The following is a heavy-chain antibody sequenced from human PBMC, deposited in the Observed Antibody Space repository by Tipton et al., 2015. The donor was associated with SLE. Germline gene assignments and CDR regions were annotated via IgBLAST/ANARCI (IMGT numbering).Heavy chain of an antibody. V-gene: IGHV4-31*03. CDR3: ARGEGYKGFYFIDV. J-gene: IGHJ6*04. CDR2: TYYRGTT. CDR1: GGSISSGGYY. D-gene: IGHD5-24*01. Sequence: TLSLTCSVSGGSISSGGYYWSWIRQYPGKGLEWIGYTYYRGTTHYNPSLESRASISVDTSRNQFSLNLTSVTAADTAVFYCARGEGYKGFYFIDVWGRGTKVTVPQ.